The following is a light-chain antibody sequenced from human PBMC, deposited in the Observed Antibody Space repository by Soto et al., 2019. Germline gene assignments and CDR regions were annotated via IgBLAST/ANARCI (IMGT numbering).Light chain of an antibody. Sequence: DIQMTQSPSSLFASVGDRATITCRATQDINIYLNWYQKKTGKAPSLLIYDASNLEIGVPSRFSGSGSGTHFKFTISSLQTEDIGTYYCQQYDILPITFGRGTRLEIK. J-gene: IGKJ5*01. V-gene: IGKV1-33*01. CDR2: DAS. CDR3: QQYDILPIT. CDR1: QDINIY.